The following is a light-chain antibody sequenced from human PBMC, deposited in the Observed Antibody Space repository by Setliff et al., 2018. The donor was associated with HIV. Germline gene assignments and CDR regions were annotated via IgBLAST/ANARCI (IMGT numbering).Light chain of an antibody. Sequence: SALAQPASVSGSLGQSITTACTGTSGDIGAFTFVSWCQQYPGKAPKLLIYEVTERPSGVSARFSGFKSGNTASLIISGLQAEDEADYYCSSFGRNSLFVFGSGTKVTVL. V-gene: IGLV2-14*01. J-gene: IGLJ1*01. CDR2: EVT. CDR3: SSFGRNSLFV. CDR1: SGDIGAFTF.